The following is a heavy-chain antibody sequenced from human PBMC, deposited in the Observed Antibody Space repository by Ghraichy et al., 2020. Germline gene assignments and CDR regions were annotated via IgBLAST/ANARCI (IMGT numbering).Heavy chain of an antibody. J-gene: IGHJ4*02. D-gene: IGHD6-6*01. CDR3: ARGRGAARQHY. CDR1: GGSFSGYY. Sequence: SETLSLTCAVNGGSFSGYYWSWIRQPPGKGLEWIGEINHSGSTNCNPSLKSRVTISVDTSKNQFSLKLSSVTAADTAVYYCARGRGAARQHYWGQGTLVTVSS. V-gene: IGHV4-34*01. CDR2: INHSGST.